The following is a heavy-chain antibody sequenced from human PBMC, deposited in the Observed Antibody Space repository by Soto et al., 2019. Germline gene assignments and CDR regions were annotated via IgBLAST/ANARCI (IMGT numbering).Heavy chain of an antibody. Sequence: SETLSLTCTVSGGSISSYYWSWIRQPPGKGLEWIGYIYYSGSTNYNPSLKSRVTISVDTSKNQFSLKLSSVTAADTAVYYCARHADLKFGELPQFVVWGQGTLVTVAS. CDR3: ARHADLKFGELPQFVV. CDR1: GGSISSYY. J-gene: IGHJ4*02. V-gene: IGHV4-59*08. CDR2: IYYSGST. D-gene: IGHD3-10*01.